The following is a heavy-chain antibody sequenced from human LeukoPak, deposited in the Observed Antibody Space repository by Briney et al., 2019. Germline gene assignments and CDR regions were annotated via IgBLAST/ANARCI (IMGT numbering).Heavy chain of an antibody. Sequence: GGSLRLSCAASGFTFSSYGMHWVRQAPGKGLEWVAVISYDGSNKYYADSVKGRFTISRDNSKNTLYLQMNSLRAEDTAVYYCAREGPCGGDCYSRDAFDIWGQGTMVTVSS. CDR2: ISYDGSNK. CDR1: GFTFSSYG. J-gene: IGHJ3*02. CDR3: AREGPCGGDCYSRDAFDI. D-gene: IGHD2-21*02. V-gene: IGHV3-30*03.